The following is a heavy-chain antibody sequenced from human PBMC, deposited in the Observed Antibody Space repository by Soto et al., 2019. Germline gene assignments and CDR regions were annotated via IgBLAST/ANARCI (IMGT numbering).Heavy chain of an antibody. D-gene: IGHD3-10*01. CDR3: VGGQYYFDY. CDR2: ISYDGSNK. J-gene: IGHJ4*02. Sequence: ESGGGVVQPGTSLRLSCAASGFPFTTYGMHWVREAPTKGLDWVAVISYDGSNKYYADSVRGRFTISRDNSKNTLYLQMNSLRSEDTALYYCVGGQYYFDYRGQGTLVTVSS. V-gene: IGHV3-30*03. CDR1: GFPFTTYG.